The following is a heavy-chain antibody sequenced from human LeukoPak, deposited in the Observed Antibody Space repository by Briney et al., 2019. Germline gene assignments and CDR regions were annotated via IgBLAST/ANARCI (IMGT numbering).Heavy chain of an antibody. J-gene: IGHJ3*02. CDR1: GASFSGYY. CDR3: ASCLSYYFDSSGHQVLDAFDI. CDR2: INHSGST. V-gene: IGHV4-34*01. Sequence: PSEPLSLTCAVYGASFSGYYWSWIRQPPGKGLEWIGEINHSGSTNYNPSLRSRVTISVDTSKNQFSLKLSSVTAADTAVYYCASCLSYYFDSSGHQVLDAFDIWGQGTMVTVSS. D-gene: IGHD3-22*01.